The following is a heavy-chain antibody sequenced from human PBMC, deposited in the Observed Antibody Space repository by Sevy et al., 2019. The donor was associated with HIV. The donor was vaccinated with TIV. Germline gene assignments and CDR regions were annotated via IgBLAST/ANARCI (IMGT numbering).Heavy chain of an antibody. CDR3: ARVTWYTSGWYWFEP. CDR1: GGSISRSNYY. Sequence: SETLSLTCTVSGGSISRSNYYWGWIRQPPGKGLECIGSMYYSGSTYYKPSLKSRVTISVDTSKNQFSLKLSSVTAADTAVYYCARVTWYTSGWYWFEPWAQGTLVTVSS. D-gene: IGHD6-19*01. J-gene: IGHJ5*02. CDR2: MYYSGST. V-gene: IGHV4-39*01.